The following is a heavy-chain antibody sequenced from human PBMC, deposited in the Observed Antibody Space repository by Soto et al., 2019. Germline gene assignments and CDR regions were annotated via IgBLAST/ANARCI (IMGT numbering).Heavy chain of an antibody. CDR2: INPNSGGT. J-gene: IGHJ6*02. Sequence: ASVEVSCKASGYTFTGYYMHWVRQAPGQGLEWMGWINPNSGGTNYAQKFQGWVTMTRDTSISTAYMELSRLRSDDTAVYYCARDRGVDYYYGMDVWGQGTTVTVSS. V-gene: IGHV1-2*04. CDR3: ARDRGVDYYYGMDV. D-gene: IGHD2-15*01. CDR1: GYTFTGYY.